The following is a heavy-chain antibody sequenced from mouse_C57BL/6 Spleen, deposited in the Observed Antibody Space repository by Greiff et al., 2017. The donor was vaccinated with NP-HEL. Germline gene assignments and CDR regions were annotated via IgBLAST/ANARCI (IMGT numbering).Heavy chain of an antibody. V-gene: IGHV5-4*01. D-gene: IGHD6-1*01. Sequence: EVLLVESGGGLVKPGGSLKLSCAASGFTFSSYAMSWVRQTPEKRLEWVATISAGGSYTYYPDNVKGRFTLSRDNAKNNLYLQMSHLKSEDTAMDDCARESLSMDPGFAYWGQGTLVTVSA. CDR2: ISAGGSYT. J-gene: IGHJ3*01. CDR3: ARESLSMDPGFAY. CDR1: GFTFSSYA.